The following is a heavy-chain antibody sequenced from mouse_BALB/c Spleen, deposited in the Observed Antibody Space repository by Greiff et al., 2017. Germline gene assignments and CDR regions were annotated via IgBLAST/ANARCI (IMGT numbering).Heavy chain of an antibody. D-gene: IGHD3-1*01. J-gene: IGHJ4*01. V-gene: IGHV5-17*02. CDR3: ARHGGQLRGAMDY. CDR1: GFTFSSFG. CDR2: ISSGSSTI. Sequence: EVMLVESGGGLVQPGGSRKLSCAASGFTFSSFGMHWVRQAPEKGLEWVAYISSGSSTIYYADTVKGRFTISRDNPKNTLFLQMTSLRSEDTAMYYCARHGGQLRGAMDYWGQGTSVTVSS.